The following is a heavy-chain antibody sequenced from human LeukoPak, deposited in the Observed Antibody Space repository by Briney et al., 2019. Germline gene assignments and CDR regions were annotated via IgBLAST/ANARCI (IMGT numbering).Heavy chain of an antibody. CDR1: GFTFSDHY. V-gene: IGHV3-72*01. D-gene: IGHD4-23*01. CDR2: SRNKATSYTT. J-gene: IGHJ3*02. Sequence: GGSLRLSCAASGFTFSDHYMDWVRQAPGKGLEWVGRSRNKATSYTTEYAASVKGRFIISRDDSKNSLYLQMNSLKTEYTAVYYCARDLDYGGNSDAFDIWGQGTMVTVSS. CDR3: ARDLDYGGNSDAFDI.